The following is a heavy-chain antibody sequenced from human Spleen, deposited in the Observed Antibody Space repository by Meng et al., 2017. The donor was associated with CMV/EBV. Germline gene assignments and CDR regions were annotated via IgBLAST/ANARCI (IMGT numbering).Heavy chain of an antibody. CDR1: GFTFSNYE. V-gene: IGHV3-48*03. CDR3: ARVHRVAYYFDF. Sequence: GGSLRLSCAASGFTFSNYEMTWVRQVPGKGMEWVSYTDRSGATNFYADSGKVRFTISRDNAKNSLFLQMNSLIAEDTAIYSCARVHRVAYYFDFWGRGTLVTVSS. CDR2: TDRSGATN. D-gene: IGHD1-14*01. J-gene: IGHJ4*02.